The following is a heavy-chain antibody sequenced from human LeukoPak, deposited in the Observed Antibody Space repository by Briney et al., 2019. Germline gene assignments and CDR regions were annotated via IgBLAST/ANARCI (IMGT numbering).Heavy chain of an antibody. CDR1: GYTFTSYY. J-gene: IGHJ4*02. D-gene: IGHD6-19*01. V-gene: IGHV1-46*01. CDR2: INPSGGST. CDR3: ARDLFPAVAGTPTFFDY. Sequence: GASVKVSCKASGYTFTSYYMHWVRQAPGQGLERMGIINPSGGSTSYAQKFQGRVTMTRDMSTSTVYMELSSLRSEDTAVYYCARDLFPAVAGTPTFFDYWGQGTLVTVSS.